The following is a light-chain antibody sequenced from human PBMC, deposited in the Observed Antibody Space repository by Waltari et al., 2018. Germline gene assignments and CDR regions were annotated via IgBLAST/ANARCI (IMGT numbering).Light chain of an antibody. V-gene: IGKV1-39*01. Sequence: DTQMTQSPSSLSASVGDRVTITCRASHTITTYLNWYQQKPGKAPKVLISAASTLHSGVPSRFSGSGSATYFTLTISSLQPEDFATYYCQQSYETPLTFGGGTRVEIK. CDR3: QQSYETPLT. J-gene: IGKJ4*01. CDR1: HTITTY. CDR2: AAS.